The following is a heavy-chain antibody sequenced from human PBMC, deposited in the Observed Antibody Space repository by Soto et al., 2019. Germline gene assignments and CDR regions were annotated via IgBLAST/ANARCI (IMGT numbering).Heavy chain of an antibody. CDR1: GFTSDNYV. CDR3: AKRFDDSSTWSFDH. Sequence: GGSLRLSCAASGFTSDNYVMTWVRQAPGKGLEWVAGISGNGARAYYGDSVKGRFIVSGDNSKNTQYLQMNSLRVEDTALYYCAKRFDDSSTWSFDHWGLGTLVTVSS. D-gene: IGHD6-6*01. V-gene: IGHV3-23*01. J-gene: IGHJ4*02. CDR2: ISGNGARA.